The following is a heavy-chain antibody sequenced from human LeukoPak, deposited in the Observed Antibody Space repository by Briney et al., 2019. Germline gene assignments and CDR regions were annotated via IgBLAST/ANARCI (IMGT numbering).Heavy chain of an antibody. Sequence: SGTLSLTCAVSGGSISSNNWWTWVRQAPGKGLEWIGEIYHYGTTNYNPSLKSRVTISVDTSKNQFSLKLNSVTAADTAVYYCARSSGSRYYIDYWGQGTLVTVSS. CDR1: GGSISSNNW. CDR2: IYHYGTT. CDR3: ARSSGSRYYIDY. J-gene: IGHJ4*02. D-gene: IGHD1-26*01. V-gene: IGHV4-4*02.